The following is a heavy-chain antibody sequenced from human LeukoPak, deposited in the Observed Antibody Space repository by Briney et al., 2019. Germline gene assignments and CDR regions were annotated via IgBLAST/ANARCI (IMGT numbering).Heavy chain of an antibody. V-gene: IGHV4-59*08. CDR1: GGSISSYY. Sequence: SETLSLTCTVSGGSISSYYWSWIRQPPGKGLEWIGYIYYSGSTNYNPSLKSRVTISVDTSKNQFSLKLSSVTAADTAVYYCARQYYDILTGYYTPFGYWGQGTLVTVSS. CDR3: ARQYYDILTGYYTPFGY. D-gene: IGHD3-9*01. J-gene: IGHJ4*02. CDR2: IYYSGST.